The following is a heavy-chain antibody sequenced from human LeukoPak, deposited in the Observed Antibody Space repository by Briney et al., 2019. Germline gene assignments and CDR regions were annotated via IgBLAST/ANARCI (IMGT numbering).Heavy chain of an antibody. J-gene: IGHJ6*04. D-gene: IGHD5-18*01. CDR3: ARVLRGYSYGFGLGRMVV. CDR2: IYRGGSI. V-gene: IGHV3-53*01. CDR1: GFTVSSNY. Sequence: HPGGSLRLSCAAPGFTVSSNYMTWGRQAPGKGLGWVSAIYRGGSIYYADPVKSRFSISRDNSKNTLYLQMHRLTEEDTAVYYCARVLRGYSYGFGLGRMVVWGEGPTVSVPS.